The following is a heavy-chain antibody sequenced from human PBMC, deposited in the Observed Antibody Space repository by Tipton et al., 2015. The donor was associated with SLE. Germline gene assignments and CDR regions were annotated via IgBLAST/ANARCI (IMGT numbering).Heavy chain of an antibody. J-gene: IGHJ4*02. CDR2: IYYSGST. CDR3: AMNYDILTGWYYFDY. V-gene: IGHV4-34*01. CDR1: GGSFSVHY. Sequence: TLSLTCAVYGGSFSVHYWSWSWIRQPPGKGLEWIGTIYYSGSTYYNPSLKSRVTISVDTSKNQFSLKLSSVTAADTAVFYCAMNYDILTGWYYFDYWGQGTLVTVSS. D-gene: IGHD3-9*01.